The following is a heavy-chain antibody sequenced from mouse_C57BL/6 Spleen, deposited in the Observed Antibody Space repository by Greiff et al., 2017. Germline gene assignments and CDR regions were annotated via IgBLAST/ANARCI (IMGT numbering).Heavy chain of an antibody. Sequence: QVQLQQPGTELVKPGASVKLSCKASGYTFTSYWMHWVKQRPGQGLEWIGNINPSNGGTNYNEKFKGKATFTADTSSNTAYMQLSSLTTEDSAIYYCARNYGSSYYFDYWGQGTTLTVSS. D-gene: IGHD1-1*01. CDR1: GYTFTSYW. CDR3: ARNYGSSYYFDY. J-gene: IGHJ2*01. V-gene: IGHV1-53*01. CDR2: INPSNGGT.